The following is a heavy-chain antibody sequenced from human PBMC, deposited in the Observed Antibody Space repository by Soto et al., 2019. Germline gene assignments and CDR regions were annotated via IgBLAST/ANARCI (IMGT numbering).Heavy chain of an antibody. Sequence: ASVKVSCKASGGTFSSYAISWVRQAPGQGLEWMGGIIPIFGTANYAQKFQGRVTITADKSTSTAYMELSSLRSDDTAVYYCARSSSGYNLFDYWGQGTLVTVSS. D-gene: IGHD5-12*01. CDR2: IIPIFGTA. V-gene: IGHV1-69*06. CDR1: GGTFSSYA. J-gene: IGHJ4*02. CDR3: ARSSSGYNLFDY.